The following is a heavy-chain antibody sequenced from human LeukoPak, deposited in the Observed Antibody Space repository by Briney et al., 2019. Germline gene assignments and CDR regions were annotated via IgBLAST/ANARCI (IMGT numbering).Heavy chain of an antibody. D-gene: IGHD3-3*01. CDR2: INHSGST. Sequence: SETLSLTCAVYGGSFSGYYWSWIRQPPGKGLEWIGEINHSGSTNYNPSLKSRVTISVDTSKNQFSLQLSSVTAADTAVYYCARGRAYYDFWSGYYPRWFDPWGQGTLVTVSS. CDR3: ARGRAYYDFWSGYYPRWFDP. V-gene: IGHV4-34*01. J-gene: IGHJ5*02. CDR1: GGSFSGYY.